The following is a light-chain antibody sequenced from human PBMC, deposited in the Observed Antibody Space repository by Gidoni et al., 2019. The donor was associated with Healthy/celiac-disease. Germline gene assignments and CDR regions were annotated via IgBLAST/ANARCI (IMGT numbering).Light chain of an antibody. CDR2: DAS. V-gene: IGKV3-11*01. Sequence: EIVLTQSPATLSLSPGERATLSCRASQSVSSYLAWYQQKPGQAPRLLIYDASNRATGRPARFSGSGSGTDFTLTISSLEPEDFAVYYCQQRSNWPAITFGQGTRLEIK. J-gene: IGKJ5*01. CDR1: QSVSSY. CDR3: QQRSNWPAIT.